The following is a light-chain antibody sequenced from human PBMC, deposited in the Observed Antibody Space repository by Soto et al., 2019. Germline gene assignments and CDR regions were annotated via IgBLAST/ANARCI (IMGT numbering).Light chain of an antibody. CDR1: QNIYNY. CDR3: EQTYSTPVN. V-gene: IGKV1-39*01. CDR2: AAS. J-gene: IGKJ5*01. Sequence: DIQMTQSPSSLSASVGDRVTVTCRTSQNIYNYLNWYQQKPGKAPKLLIYAASIVQSGIPLRFSGTGSGTDFTHTISSLQPEDFATYYCEQTYSTPVNFGQGTRLEVK.